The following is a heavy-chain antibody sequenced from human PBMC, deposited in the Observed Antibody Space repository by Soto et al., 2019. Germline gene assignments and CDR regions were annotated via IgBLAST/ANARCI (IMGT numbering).Heavy chain of an antibody. D-gene: IGHD3-16*01. CDR2: ISYDGSNK. Sequence: QVQLVESGGGVVQPGRSLRLSCAASGFTFSSYTMHWVRQAPGKGLEWVAVISYDGSNKYYADSVKGRFTISRDNSKNTLYLQMNSLRPKDTAVYYCARDPAGEAGNYYGMDVWGQGTTVTVSS. CDR3: ARDPAGEAGNYYGMDV. CDR1: GFTFSSYT. V-gene: IGHV3-30-3*01. J-gene: IGHJ6*02.